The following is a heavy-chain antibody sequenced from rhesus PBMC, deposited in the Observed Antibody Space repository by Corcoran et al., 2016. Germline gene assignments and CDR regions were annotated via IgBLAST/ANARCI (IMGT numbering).Heavy chain of an antibody. D-gene: IGHD2-21*01. V-gene: IGHV2-1*01. J-gene: IGHJ4*01. Sequence: QVTLKESGPALVKPTQTLTLTCTFSGFSLSTSGMGVGWLRQTPGKTLEWLAHIYWDDYKRYSTSLKSRLTSSKDTSKTQVVLTMTNMDPVDTATYYCARSTVLVVVAQDYFDYWGQGVLVTVSS. CDR2: IYWDDYK. CDR1: GFSLSTSGMG. CDR3: ARSTVLVVVAQDYFDY.